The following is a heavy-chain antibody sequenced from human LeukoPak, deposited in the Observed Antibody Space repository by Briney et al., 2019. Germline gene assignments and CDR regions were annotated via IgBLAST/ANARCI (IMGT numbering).Heavy chain of an antibody. CDR3: AKARYSSSWSLFDY. V-gene: IGHV3-9*01. CDR2: ISWNSGSI. D-gene: IGHD6-13*01. CDR1: GFTFDDYA. Sequence: GGSLRLSCAASGFTFDDYAMHWVRQAPGKGLEWVSGISWNSGSIVYADSVKGRFTISRDNAKNSLYLQMNSLRAEDTALYYCAKARYSSSWSLFDYWGQGTLVTVSS. J-gene: IGHJ4*02.